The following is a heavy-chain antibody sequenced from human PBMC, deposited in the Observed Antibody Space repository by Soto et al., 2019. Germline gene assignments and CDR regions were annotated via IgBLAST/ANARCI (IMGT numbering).Heavy chain of an antibody. CDR2: VSFDGTNK. J-gene: IGHJ1*01. V-gene: IGHV3-30*18. D-gene: IGHD3-22*01. CDR3: ANGDSSGFVYFQS. CDR1: EFTFSSHG. Sequence: QVQLAESGGGVVQPGMTLRLSCTASEFTFSSHGMHWVRQAPGKGLEWVAVVSFDGTNKNYADSVRGRFTISRDNSKNTLYLQMSSLKAEDTAVYYCANGDSSGFVYFQSWGQGTLVTVSS.